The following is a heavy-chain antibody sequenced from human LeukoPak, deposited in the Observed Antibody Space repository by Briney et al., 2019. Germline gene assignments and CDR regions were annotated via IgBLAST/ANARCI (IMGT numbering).Heavy chain of an antibody. CDR1: EFTFSSYW. D-gene: IGHD3-22*01. CDR3: AKEVDYYDSSGYYSTNFDY. J-gene: IGHJ4*02. V-gene: IGHV3-74*01. CDR2: INSDGRTT. Sequence: GGSLRFSCEASEFTFSSYWMHWVRQAPGKGLVWVSRINSDGRTTIYADSVKGRFTISRDNAKNTLYLQMNSLRAEDTAVYYCAKEVDYYDSSGYYSTNFDYWGQGTLVTVSS.